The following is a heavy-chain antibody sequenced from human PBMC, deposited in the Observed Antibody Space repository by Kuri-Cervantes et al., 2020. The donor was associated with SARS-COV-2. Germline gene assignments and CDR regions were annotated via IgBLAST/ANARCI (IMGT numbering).Heavy chain of an antibody. D-gene: IGHD1-1*01. CDR2: ISYEGSNK. J-gene: IGHJ4*02. CDR1: GFTFSSYS. V-gene: IGHV3-30-3*01. Sequence: GESLKISCAASGFTFSSYSMHWVRQAPGKGLEWVALISYEGSNKYYADSVKGRFTISRDNSKNTLYLQMNSLRADDTAVYYCVRDGDHWNFDYWGQGTLVTVSS. CDR3: VRDGDHWNFDY.